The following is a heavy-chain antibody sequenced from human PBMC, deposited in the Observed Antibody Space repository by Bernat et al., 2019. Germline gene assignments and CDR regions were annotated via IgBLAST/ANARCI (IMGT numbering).Heavy chain of an antibody. J-gene: IGHJ4*02. Sequence: EVQLLESGGGLVQPGGSLRLSCAASGFTFSNFAMSWVRRAPGKGLEWVSSISGSGGNTYYADSVKGRFTISRDSSKNTLYLQMNSLTAEDTAVYYCAKGTSGAGDFDYWGQGALVTVSS. D-gene: IGHD3-3*02. V-gene: IGHV3-23*01. CDR3: AKGTSGAGDFDY. CDR2: ISGSGGNT. CDR1: GFTFSNFA.